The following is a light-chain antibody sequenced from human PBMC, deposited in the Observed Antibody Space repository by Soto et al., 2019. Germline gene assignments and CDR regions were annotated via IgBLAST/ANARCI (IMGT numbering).Light chain of an antibody. CDR3: GTWDSSLSASVV. Sequence: QSVLTQPPSVSAAPGQTVTISCSGSGSNIGNNYVSWYQQLPGTAPKLLIYDNNKRPSGIPDRFSGSKSGTSATLGITGLQTGDEADYYCGTWDSSLSASVVFGGGTKLTVL. CDR1: GSNIGNNY. CDR2: DNN. J-gene: IGLJ2*01. V-gene: IGLV1-51*01.